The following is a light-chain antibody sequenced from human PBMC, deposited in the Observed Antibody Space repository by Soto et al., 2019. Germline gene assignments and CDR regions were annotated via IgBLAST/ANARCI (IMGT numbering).Light chain of an antibody. J-gene: IGLJ2*01. Sequence: QSALTQPASVSGSPGQSITISCTGTSSDVGSYNLVSWYQQHPGKAPKLMIYEVSKRPSGVSNRFSGSQSGNTASLTISGLQAEDEADYYCCSYAGSSTFDVVFGGGTKVTVL. V-gene: IGLV2-23*02. CDR1: SSDVGSYNL. CDR2: EVS. CDR3: CSYAGSSTFDVV.